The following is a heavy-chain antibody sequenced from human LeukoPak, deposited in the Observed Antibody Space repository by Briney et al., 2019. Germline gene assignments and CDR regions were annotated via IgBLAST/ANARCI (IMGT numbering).Heavy chain of an antibody. CDR2: IYTSGST. D-gene: IGHD2-2*01. CDR3: ARGTPGYCSSTSCQNAFDI. CDR1: GGSISSYY. Sequence: KSSETLSLTCTVSGGSISSYYWSWIRQPAGKGLEWIGRIYTSGSTNYNPSLKSRVTMSVDTSKNQFSLKLSSVTAADTAVYCCARGTPGYCSSTSCQNAFDIWGQGTMVTVSS. J-gene: IGHJ3*02. V-gene: IGHV4-4*07.